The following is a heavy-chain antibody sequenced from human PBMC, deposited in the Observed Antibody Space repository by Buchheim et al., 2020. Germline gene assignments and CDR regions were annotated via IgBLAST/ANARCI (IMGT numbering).Heavy chain of an antibody. Sequence: QVQLQESGPGLVKPSETLSLTCTVSGGSVSSGSYYWSWIRQPPGKGLEWIGYIYYSGSTNYNPSLKSRVTISVDTYKNQFSLKLSSVTAADTAVYYCARDMITFGGAPFDPWGQGTL. D-gene: IGHD3-16*01. J-gene: IGHJ5*02. V-gene: IGHV4-61*01. CDR3: ARDMITFGGAPFDP. CDR2: IYYSGST. CDR1: GGSVSSGSYY.